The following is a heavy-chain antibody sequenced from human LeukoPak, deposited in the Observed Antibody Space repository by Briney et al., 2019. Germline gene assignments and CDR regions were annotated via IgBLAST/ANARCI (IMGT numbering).Heavy chain of an antibody. CDR1: GGTFSSYA. CDR3: AVEENTGGGVDY. V-gene: IGHV1-69*06. Sequence: GSSVKVSCKASGGTFSSYAISWVRQAPGQGLEWMGGIIPIFGTANYAQKFQGRVTITADKSTSTAYMELSSLRSEDTAVYYCAVEENTGGGVDYWGQGTLVTVSS. CDR2: IIPIFGTA. J-gene: IGHJ4*02. D-gene: IGHD1-14*01.